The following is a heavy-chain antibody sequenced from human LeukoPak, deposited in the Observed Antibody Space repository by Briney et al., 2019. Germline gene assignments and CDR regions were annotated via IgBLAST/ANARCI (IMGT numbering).Heavy chain of an antibody. CDR2: INPNSGGT. Sequence: GASVKVSCKASGYTFTGYYMHWVRQAPGQGLEWMGWINPNSGGTNYAQKFQGRVTMTRDTSISTAYMELSRLRSDDTAVYYCARGSPTPAAPDWYFDLWGRGTLVTVSS. CDR1: GYTFTGYY. J-gene: IGHJ2*01. CDR3: ARGSPTPAAPDWYFDL. D-gene: IGHD2-2*01. V-gene: IGHV1-2*02.